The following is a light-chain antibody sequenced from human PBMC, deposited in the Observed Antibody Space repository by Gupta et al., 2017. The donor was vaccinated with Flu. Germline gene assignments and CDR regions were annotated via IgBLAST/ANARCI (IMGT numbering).Light chain of an antibody. CDR2: WAS. V-gene: IGKV4-1*01. CDR3: QQDDSPRHT. J-gene: IGKJ2*01. Sequence: DIVMTQSPDSLAVSLGERATINCKSSQTVLYSSNNKNYLAWFQQKPGQSPKLLIYWASTRESGVPDRFSGSGSGTDFTLTISSLQAEDVAVYYCQQDDSPRHTFGQGTKVEIK. CDR1: QTVLYSSNNKNY.